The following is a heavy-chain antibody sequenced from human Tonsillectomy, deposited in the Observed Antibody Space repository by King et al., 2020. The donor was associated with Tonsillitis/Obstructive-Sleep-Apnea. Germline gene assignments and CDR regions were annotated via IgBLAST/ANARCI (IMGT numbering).Heavy chain of an antibody. V-gene: IGHV3-15*01. CDR2: IKSKTDGWTT. D-gene: IGHD3-3*01. CDR1: GFTFTNAW. Sequence: QLVQSGGGLVKPGGSLRLSCEASGFTFTNAWMSWVRQAPGKGLEWVGRIKSKTDGWTTDYAAPVKGRFTISRDDSKNTLYLQMNSLKTEDTVVYYCTRDRVRSGYFPDGVFDIWGQGTMVTVSS. J-gene: IGHJ3*02. CDR3: TRDRVRSGYFPDGVFDI.